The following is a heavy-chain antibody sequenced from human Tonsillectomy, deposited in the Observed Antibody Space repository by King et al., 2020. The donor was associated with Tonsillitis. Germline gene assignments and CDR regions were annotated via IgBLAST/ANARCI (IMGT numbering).Heavy chain of an antibody. D-gene: IGHD3-22*01. CDR2: ISGSGGST. J-gene: IGHJ6*03. Sequence: VQLVESGGGLVQPGGSLRLSCAASGFTFSHYAMSWFRQTPGKGLEWVSVISGSGGSTYYADYVEGRFTISRDNSKNTLYLQMNSLRAEDTAVYYCANVYDSSGYYYHYYMDVWGTGTTVTVSS. CDR1: GFTFSHYA. CDR3: ANVYDSSGYYYHYYMDV. V-gene: IGHV3-23*04.